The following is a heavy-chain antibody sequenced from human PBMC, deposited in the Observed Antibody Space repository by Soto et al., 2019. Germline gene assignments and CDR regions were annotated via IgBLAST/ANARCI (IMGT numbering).Heavy chain of an antibody. CDR1: GGSISSYY. Sequence: QVQLQESGPGLVKPSETLSLTCTVSGGSISSYYWSWIRQPPGKGLEWIGYIYYSGSTNYNPSLKSRVTMSVDTSKHQFSLKLSSVRAADTAVYYCARGGQWLDLSPFDYWGQGTLVTVSS. CDR2: IYYSGST. J-gene: IGHJ4*02. CDR3: ARGGQWLDLSPFDY. V-gene: IGHV4-59*01. D-gene: IGHD6-19*01.